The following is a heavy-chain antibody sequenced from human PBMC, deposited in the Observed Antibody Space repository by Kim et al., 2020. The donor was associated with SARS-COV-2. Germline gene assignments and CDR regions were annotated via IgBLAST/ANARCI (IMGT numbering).Heavy chain of an antibody. V-gene: IGHV3-53*01. CDR2: IYSSGNT. D-gene: IGHD1-26*01. CDR1: VFTVSGNY. Sequence: GVSLRLSCAASVFTVSGNYMSWVRQAPGKGLEWVSVIYSSGNTNYADSVKGRFTISRDNSKNTVYLQMNSLRGEDTAVYYCARQVGKVGWIDPWGQGTLVTVSS. J-gene: IGHJ5*02. CDR3: ARQVGKVGWIDP.